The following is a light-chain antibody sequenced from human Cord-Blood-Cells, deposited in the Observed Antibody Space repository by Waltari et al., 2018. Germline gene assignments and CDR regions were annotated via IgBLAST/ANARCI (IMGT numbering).Light chain of an antibody. Sequence: QSALTQPASVSWSPGQSITIPCTGSSRDVGGYTYVSWYQQHPGKAPKLMIYDVSNRPSGVSNRVSGSKSGNTASLTISGLQAEDEDDYYCSSYTSSSTLVFGGGTKLTVL. CDR2: DVS. J-gene: IGLJ2*01. CDR1: SRDVGGYTY. CDR3: SSYTSSSTLV. V-gene: IGLV2-14*01.